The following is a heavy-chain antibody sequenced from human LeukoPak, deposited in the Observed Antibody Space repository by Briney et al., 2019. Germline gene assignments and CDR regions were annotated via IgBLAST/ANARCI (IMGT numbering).Heavy chain of an antibody. CDR2: IYYSGST. CDR3: ARAPNIVAGGFDV. V-gene: IGHV4-59*12. J-gene: IGHJ3*01. Sequence: SETLSLTCTVSGGSISSYYWSWIRQPPGKGLEWIGYIYYSGSTNYNPSLKSRVTISVDTSKNQFSLKLSSVTAADTAVYYCARAPNIVAGGFDVWGQGTMVTVSS. CDR1: GGSISSYY. D-gene: IGHD6-13*01.